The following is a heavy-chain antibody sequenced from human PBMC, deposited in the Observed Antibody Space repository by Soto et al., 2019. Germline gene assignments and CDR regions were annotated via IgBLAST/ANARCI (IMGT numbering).Heavy chain of an antibody. Sequence: QVQLQESGPGLVKPSETLSLICSVSDDSLSSTSYYWSWIRQPPGTGLEWIGFVHFSGSIHYNASLKSRATISVDTSRKQISLKMTSLTAAYTAVYFCGRGGDAHKMGRHWGQGTLVTVSS. D-gene: IGHD2-2*01. CDR2: VHFSGSI. CDR3: GRGGDAHKMGRH. J-gene: IGHJ1*01. V-gene: IGHV4-61*01. CDR1: DDSLSSTSYY.